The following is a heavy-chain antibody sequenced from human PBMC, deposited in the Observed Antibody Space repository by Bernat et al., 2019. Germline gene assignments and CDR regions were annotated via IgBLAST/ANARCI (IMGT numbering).Heavy chain of an antibody. V-gene: IGHV3-73*01. CDR3: VRRRTDDSSGYFDY. J-gene: IGHJ4*02. CDR2: IRSKANSYAA. D-gene: IGHD3-22*01. CDR1: GFTFSGAA. Sequence: EVQLVESGGGLVQPGGSLKLSCAVSGFTFSGAAIHWVRQASGKGLEWVGRIRSKANSYAAAEAASVKGRFNISRDDSKNKAYLQMNSLQTEDTAVYYCVRRRTDDSSGYFDYWGQGTLVTVSS.